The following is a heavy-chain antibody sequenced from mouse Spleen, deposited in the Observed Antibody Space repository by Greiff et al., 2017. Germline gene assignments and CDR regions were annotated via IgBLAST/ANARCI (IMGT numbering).Heavy chain of an antibody. D-gene: IGHD2-4*01. CDR3: ARSDDYDRSFDY. V-gene: IGHV1-59*01. CDR2: IDPSDSYT. CDR1: GYTFTSYW. J-gene: IGHJ2*01. Sequence: QVQLQQSGAELVRPGTSVKLSCKASGYTFTSYWMHWVKQRPGQGLEWIGVIDPSDSYTNYNQKFKGKATLTVDTSSSTAYMQLSSLTSEDSAVYYCARSDDYDRSFDYWGQGTTLTVSS.